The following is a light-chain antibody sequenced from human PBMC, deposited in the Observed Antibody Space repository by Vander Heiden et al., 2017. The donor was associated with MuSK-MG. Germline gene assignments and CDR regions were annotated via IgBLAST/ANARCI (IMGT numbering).Light chain of an antibody. J-gene: IGLJ3*02. CDR1: SSNIGSNY. CDR3: AAWDDSRSGWV. V-gene: IGLV1-47*01. Sequence: SVLTQPPSASGTPGQRVTISCSGSSSNIGSNYVYWYQQLPGTAPKLLIYRNNQRPSGVPDRCSGSKSGTSASLPISGLRYEDEADYYCAAWDDSRSGWVFGGGTKLTVL. CDR2: RNN.